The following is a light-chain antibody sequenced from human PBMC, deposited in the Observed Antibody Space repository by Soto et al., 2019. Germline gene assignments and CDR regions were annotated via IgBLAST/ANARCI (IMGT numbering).Light chain of an antibody. Sequence: QSALSQPPSASGAPGQSVTISCTGTSSDVGGYKYVSWYQQHPGKAPKNVIYEVTKRPSGVLDRFSGSKSGNTASLTVSGRLEEDEEAYYCCWYATTNNSAVFGGGTKLTVL. CDR3: CWYATTNNSAV. CDR2: EVT. J-gene: IGLJ2*01. CDR1: SSDVGGYKY. V-gene: IGLV2-8*01.